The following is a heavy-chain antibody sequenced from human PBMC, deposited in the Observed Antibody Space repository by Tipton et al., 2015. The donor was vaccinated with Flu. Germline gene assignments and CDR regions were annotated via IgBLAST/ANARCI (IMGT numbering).Heavy chain of an antibody. J-gene: IGHJ4*02. CDR2: IYYSGST. CDR3: ARAESGSYSFDY. CDR1: GGSISSSSYY. D-gene: IGHD1-26*01. Sequence: TLSLTCTVSGGSISSSSYYWGWIRQPPGKGLEWIGSIYYSGSTYYNPSLKSRVTMSVDTSKNQFSLKLSSVTAADTAVYYCARAESGSYSFDYWGQGTLVTVSS. V-gene: IGHV4-39*07.